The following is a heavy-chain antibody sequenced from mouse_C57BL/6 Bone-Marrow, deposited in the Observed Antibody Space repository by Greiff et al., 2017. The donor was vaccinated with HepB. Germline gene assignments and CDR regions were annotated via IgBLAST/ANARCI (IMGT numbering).Heavy chain of an antibody. Sequence: VQLQQPGAELVKPGASVKLSCKASGYTFTSYWMQWVKQRPGQGLEWIGEIDPSDSYTNYNQKFKGKATLTVDTSSSTAYMQLSILTSEDSAVYYCARGSSGYTFAYWGQGTLVTVSA. CDR1: GYTFTSYW. D-gene: IGHD3-2*02. J-gene: IGHJ3*01. CDR2: IDPSDSYT. CDR3: ARGSSGYTFAY. V-gene: IGHV1-50*01.